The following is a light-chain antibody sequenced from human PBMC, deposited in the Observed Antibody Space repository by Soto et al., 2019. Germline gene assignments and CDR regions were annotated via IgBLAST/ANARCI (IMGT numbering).Light chain of an antibody. Sequence: QSVLTQPASVSGSPGQSITLFCTGTRIDLGSYNLVSWYQQHPGKAPKLVIYEGSKRPSGVSDRFSGSKSGTTASLTISGLQAEDEADYFCCSYVGSRAVVFGGGTQLTVL. CDR3: CSYVGSRAVV. CDR2: EGS. V-gene: IGLV2-23*01. CDR1: RIDLGSYNL. J-gene: IGLJ2*01.